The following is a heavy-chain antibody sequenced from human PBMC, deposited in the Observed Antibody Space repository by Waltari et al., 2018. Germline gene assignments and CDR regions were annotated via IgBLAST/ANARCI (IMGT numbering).Heavy chain of an antibody. CDR2: IYPGDSDT. CDR3: ARRGDNFDT. CDR1: GYHFNNYW. D-gene: IGHD3-10*01. Sequence: EVQLVQSGAEVKKPGESLKITCKGSGYHFNNYWIAGVRQMPGKGLQWMGIIYPGDSDTRYSPSFQGQVTISADRSITTAYLQWNSLKASDTAIYYCARRGDNFDTWGQGTLVTVST. V-gene: IGHV5-51*01. J-gene: IGHJ4*02.